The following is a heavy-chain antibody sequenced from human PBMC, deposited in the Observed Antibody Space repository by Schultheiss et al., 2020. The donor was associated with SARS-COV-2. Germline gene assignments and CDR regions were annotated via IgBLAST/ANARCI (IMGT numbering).Heavy chain of an antibody. CDR3: AHIMITFGGVIAVDAFDI. V-gene: IGHV2-5*02. Sequence: SGPTLVKPTQTLTLTCTFSGFSLSTSGVGVGWIRQPPGKALEWLAIIYWDDDKRYSPYLKSRLTITKDTSRNQVVLTMTNMDPVDTATYYCAHIMITFGGVIAVDAFDIWGQGTMVTVSS. J-gene: IGHJ3*02. CDR1: GFSLSTSGVG. D-gene: IGHD3-16*02. CDR2: IYWDDDK.